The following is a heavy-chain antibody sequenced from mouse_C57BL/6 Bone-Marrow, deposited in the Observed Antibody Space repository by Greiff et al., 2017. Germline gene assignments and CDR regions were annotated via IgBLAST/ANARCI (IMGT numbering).Heavy chain of an antibody. CDR2: IYPRSGNT. CDR1: GYTFTSYG. V-gene: IGHV1-81*01. J-gene: IGHJ4*01. Sequence: VQLQQSGAELARPGASVKLSCKASGYTFTSYGISWVKQRTGQGPEWIGEIYPRSGNTYYNEKFKGKATLTADKSSSTAYMELRSLTSEDSAVYFCARYPLYAMDDWGQGTSVTVSS. CDR3: ARYPLYAMDD.